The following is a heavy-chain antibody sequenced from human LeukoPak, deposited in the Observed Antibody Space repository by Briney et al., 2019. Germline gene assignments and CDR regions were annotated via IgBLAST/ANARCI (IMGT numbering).Heavy chain of an antibody. J-gene: IGHJ5*02. V-gene: IGHV1-24*01. CDR1: RYTLTELS. CDR3: ATGAYCSSTSCYSWFDP. CDR2: FDPEDGET. Sequence: ASVKVSCKVSRYTLTELSMHWVRQAPGKGLEWMGGFDPEDGETIYAQKFQGRVTMTEDTSTDTAYMELSSLRSEDTAVYYCATGAYCSSTSCYSWFDPWGQGTLVTVSS. D-gene: IGHD2-2*01.